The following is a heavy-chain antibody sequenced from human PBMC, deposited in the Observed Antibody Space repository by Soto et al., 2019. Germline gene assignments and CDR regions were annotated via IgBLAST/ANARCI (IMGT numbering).Heavy chain of an antibody. Sequence: QVQLVESGGGVVQPGRSLRLSCAASGFTFSNYGMHWVRQAPGKGLEWVAVISYDGSNKYYADSVKGRFTISRDNSKNPLYLQMNSLRPEDTAVYYCAKVAPPKQQLDGRIDYWGQGTLVTVSS. CDR1: GFTFSNYG. V-gene: IGHV3-30*18. D-gene: IGHD6-13*01. CDR3: AKVAPPKQQLDGRIDY. J-gene: IGHJ4*02. CDR2: ISYDGSNK.